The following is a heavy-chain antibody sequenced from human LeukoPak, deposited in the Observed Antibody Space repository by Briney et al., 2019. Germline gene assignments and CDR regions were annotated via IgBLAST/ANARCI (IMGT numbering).Heavy chain of an antibody. D-gene: IGHD3-22*01. CDR3: ARRGSYDSSGYRDAFDI. J-gene: IGHJ3*02. CDR2: IYPSDSET. CDR1: GYNFSSYW. V-gene: IGHV5-51*01. Sequence: GESLKISCKGSGYNFSSYWIGWVRQMPGKGLEWMGTIYPSDSETRYSPSFRGQVSISADKSISTAYLQWSSLKASDSAMYYCARRGSYDSSGYRDAFDIWGQGAMVTVSS.